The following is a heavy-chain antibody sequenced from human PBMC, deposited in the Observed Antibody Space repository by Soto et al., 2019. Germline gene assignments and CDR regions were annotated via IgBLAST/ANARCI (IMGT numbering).Heavy chain of an antibody. D-gene: IGHD2-8*01. J-gene: IGHJ4*02. CDR1: GGYIGSFY. CDR2: IYYSGST. Sequence: SETQSLRCSVAGGYIGSFYGSCIRQPTGKGLEWIGYIYYSGSTNYNPSLKSRVTISVDTSKNQFSLKLSSVTAADTAVYYCASSKNPLVLRSGSKWGQGTLVTVSS. V-gene: IGHV4-59*01. CDR3: ASSKNPLVLRSGSK.